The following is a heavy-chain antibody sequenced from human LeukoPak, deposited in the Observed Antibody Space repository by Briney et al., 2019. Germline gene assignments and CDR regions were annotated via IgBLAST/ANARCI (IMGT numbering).Heavy chain of an antibody. Sequence: GGSLRLSCAASGFTFSSHSMNWVRQAPGKGLEWVSSISSSSSYIYYADSVKGRFTISRDNAKNSLYLQMNSLRAEDTAVYYCARTYSGTHQAFDIWGQGTMVTVSS. CDR1: GFTFSSHS. CDR2: ISSSSSYI. V-gene: IGHV3-21*01. CDR3: ARTYSGTHQAFDI. J-gene: IGHJ3*02. D-gene: IGHD4-23*01.